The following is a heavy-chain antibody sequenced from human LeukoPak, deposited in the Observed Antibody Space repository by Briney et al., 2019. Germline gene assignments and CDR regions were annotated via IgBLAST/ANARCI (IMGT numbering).Heavy chain of an antibody. V-gene: IGHV3-66*01. CDR3: ARGQRITMVRGVPLFDY. CDR1: GFTFKTYS. J-gene: IGHJ4*02. CDR2: IYSGGST. D-gene: IGHD3-10*01. Sequence: PGGSLRLSCAASGFTFKTYSMNWVRQAPGKGLEWVSVIYSGGSTYYADSVKGRFTISRDNSKNTLYLQMNSLRAEDTAVYYCARGQRITMVRGVPLFDYWGQGTLVTVSS.